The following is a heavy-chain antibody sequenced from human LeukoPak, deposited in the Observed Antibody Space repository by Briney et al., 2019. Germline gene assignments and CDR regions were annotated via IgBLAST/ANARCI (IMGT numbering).Heavy chain of an antibody. Sequence: PGGSLRLSCAASGFTFSSYEMNWVRQAPGKGLEWVSYISSSGSTIYYADSVKGRFTISRDNAKNSLYLQMNSLRAEDTAVYYCARERYGSGNAFDIWGQGTMVTVSS. J-gene: IGHJ3*02. V-gene: IGHV3-48*03. CDR2: ISSSGSTI. D-gene: IGHD3-10*01. CDR1: GFTFSSYE. CDR3: ARERYGSGNAFDI.